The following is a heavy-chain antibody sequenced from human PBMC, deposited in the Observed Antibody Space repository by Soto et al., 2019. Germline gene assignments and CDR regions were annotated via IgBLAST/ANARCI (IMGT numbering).Heavy chain of an antibody. V-gene: IGHV4-38-2*01. Sequence: PSETLSLTCAVSGYSISSGYYWGWIRQPPGKGLEWIGSIYHSGSIYYNPSLKSRVPISVDTSKNHFSLKLSSVTAADTAVYYCARGKGHTGLNCFDPWGQGTLVTVSS. D-gene: IGHD2-21*02. J-gene: IGHJ5*02. CDR3: ARGKGHTGLNCFDP. CDR2: IYHSGSI. CDR1: GYSISSGYY.